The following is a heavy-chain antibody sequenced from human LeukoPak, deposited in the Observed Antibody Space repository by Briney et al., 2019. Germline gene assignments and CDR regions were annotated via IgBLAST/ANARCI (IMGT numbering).Heavy chain of an antibody. J-gene: IGHJ5*02. CDR3: ARDLPLTMVRGIYDL. CDR2: IRYDGSNK. Sequence: QSGGSLRLSCAASGFTFSSYGMHWVRQAPGKGLEWVAFIRYDGSNKYYADSVKGRFTISRDNSKNTLYLQMNSLRAEDTAVYYCARDLPLTMVRGIYDLWGQGTLVTVSS. D-gene: IGHD3-10*01. CDR1: GFTFSSYG. V-gene: IGHV3-30*02.